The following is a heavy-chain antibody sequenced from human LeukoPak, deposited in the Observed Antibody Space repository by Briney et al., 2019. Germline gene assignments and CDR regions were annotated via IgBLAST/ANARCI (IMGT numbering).Heavy chain of an antibody. J-gene: IGHJ4*02. D-gene: IGHD3-3*01. CDR1: GGTFSSYA. CDR2: IIPIFGTA. CDR3: AREYYDFWSGYPGDFDY. Sequence: EASVKVSCKASGGTFSSYAISWVRQAPGQGLEWMGGIIPIFGTANYAQKFQGRVTITADESTGTAYMELSSLRSEDTAVYYCAREYYDFWSGYPGDFDYWGQGTLVTVSS. V-gene: IGHV1-69*13.